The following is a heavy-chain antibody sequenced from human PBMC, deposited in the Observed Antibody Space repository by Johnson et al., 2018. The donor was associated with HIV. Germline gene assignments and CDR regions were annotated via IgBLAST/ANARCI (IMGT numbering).Heavy chain of an antibody. V-gene: IGHV3-15*01. CDR2: LTNKADGGTT. CDR3: AKCIWGSSLIDALDI. Sequence: VQLVESGGGVVQPGRSLRLSCAASGFTVSSNYMSWVRQAPGKGLEWVGRLTNKADGGTTDYTAPVKGRFTISRDNAKNSLYLQMNSLRAEDTAVYYCAKCIWGSSLIDALDIWGQGTMVTVSS. CDR1: GFTVSSNY. D-gene: IGHD6-13*01. J-gene: IGHJ3*02.